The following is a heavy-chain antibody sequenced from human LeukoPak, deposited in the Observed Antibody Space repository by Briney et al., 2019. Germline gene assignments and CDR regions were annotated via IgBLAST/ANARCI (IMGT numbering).Heavy chain of an antibody. CDR2: ISYDGSNK. V-gene: IGHV3-30*03. J-gene: IGHJ5*02. Sequence: GGSLRLSCAASGFTFSSYGMHWVRQAPGKGLEWVAVISYDGSNKYYADSVKGRFTISRDNSKNTLYLQMNSLRAEDTAVYYCARDHDYGGNWEGNWFDPWGQGTLVTVSS. D-gene: IGHD4-23*01. CDR3: ARDHDYGGNWEGNWFDP. CDR1: GFTFSSYG.